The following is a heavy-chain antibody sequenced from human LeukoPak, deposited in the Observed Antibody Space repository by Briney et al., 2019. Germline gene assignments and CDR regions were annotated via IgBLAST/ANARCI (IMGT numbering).Heavy chain of an antibody. Sequence: GGSLRLSCAASGFTFSSYWMQWVRQAPGKGLEWVANIKQDGSERYYADSVKGRFIISRDNAKNALYLQMSSLRAEDTAIYYCARRYFDYWGQGTLVTVSS. V-gene: IGHV3-7*03. CDR1: GFTFSSYW. CDR2: IKQDGSER. CDR3: ARRYFDY. J-gene: IGHJ4*02.